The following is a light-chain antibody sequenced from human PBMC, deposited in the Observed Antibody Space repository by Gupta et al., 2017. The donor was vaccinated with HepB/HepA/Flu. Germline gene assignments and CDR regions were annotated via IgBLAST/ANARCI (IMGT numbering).Light chain of an antibody. V-gene: IGLV2-23*02. J-gene: IGLJ1*01. CDR2: EVS. CDR1: NRDVGNYNF. Sequence: QSALTQPASVSGSPGQSITISCTGTNRDVGNYNFVSLYQHHPGKAPNVIMYEVSKWPSGVSNRCSGSKSGNTASLTSSGLQTEDEGADYCCSSAGGRTFAFGTGTKVTVL. CDR3: CSSAGGRTFA.